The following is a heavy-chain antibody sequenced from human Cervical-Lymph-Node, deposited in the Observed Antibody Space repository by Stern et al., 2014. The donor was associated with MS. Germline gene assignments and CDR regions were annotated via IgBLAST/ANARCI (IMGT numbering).Heavy chain of an antibody. D-gene: IGHD3-16*01. V-gene: IGHV4-31*03. CDR2: ISYIGST. Sequence: MQLVESGPGLVKPSQTLSLTCTVSGASISTVGYYWSWIRQHPVKGLEWIAYISYIGSTYYNPSLKSRVSISADTSKNQFSLNLTSVTAADTALYYCARSDRLWGSFDYWGQGTLVAVSS. CDR3: ARSDRLWGSFDY. J-gene: IGHJ4*02. CDR1: GASISTVGYY.